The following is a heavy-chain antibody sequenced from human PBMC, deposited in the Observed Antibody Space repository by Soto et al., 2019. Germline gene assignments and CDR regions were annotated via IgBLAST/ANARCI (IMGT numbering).Heavy chain of an antibody. CDR3: AREGDGGDRDYYGLDV. J-gene: IGHJ6*02. Sequence: SETLSLTGTDSGGSISYEYYHWTWIRQSPGKGLEWIGYIHYSGSIIYNPSFKSRVTISVDTSKNQFSLQLSSVTAADTAVYFCAREGDGGDRDYYGLDVWGQGTTVTVSS. D-gene: IGHD2-21*02. V-gene: IGHV4-30-4*08. CDR1: GGSISYEYYH. CDR2: IHYSGSI.